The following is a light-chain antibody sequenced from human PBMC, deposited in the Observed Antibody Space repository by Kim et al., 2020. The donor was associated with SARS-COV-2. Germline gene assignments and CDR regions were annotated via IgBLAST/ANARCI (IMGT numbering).Light chain of an antibody. CDR2: DVT. CDR1: SSDVGGYNY. V-gene: IGLV2-11*01. J-gene: IGLJ2*01. Sequence: QFALTQPRSVSGSPGQSVTISCTGTSSDVGGYNYVSWYQQHPGKAPKLMIYDVTTRPSGVADRFSGSKSGNTASLTISGLQTEDEADYSCCSYAGSYALVFGGGTKLTVL. CDR3: CSYAGSYALV.